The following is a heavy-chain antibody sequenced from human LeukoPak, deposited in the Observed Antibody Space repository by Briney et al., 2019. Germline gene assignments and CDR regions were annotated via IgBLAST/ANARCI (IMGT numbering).Heavy chain of an antibody. CDR3: ARYRSNFPLPFDY. CDR2: IYTSGST. CDR1: VAPSVFY. Sequence: SETLSSPALSLVAPSVFYWSWIRQPAGKGLEWIGRIYTSGSTNYNPSLKSRVTMSVDTSKNQFSLKLSSVTAADTAVYYCARYRSNFPLPFDYWGQGTLVTVSS. D-gene: IGHD4-11*01. V-gene: IGHV4-4*07. J-gene: IGHJ4*02.